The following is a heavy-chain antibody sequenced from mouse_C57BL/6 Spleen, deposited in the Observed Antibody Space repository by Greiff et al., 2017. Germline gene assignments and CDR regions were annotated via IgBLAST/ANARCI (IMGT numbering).Heavy chain of an antibody. V-gene: IGHV5-17*01. D-gene: IGHD3-3*01. CDR2: ISSGSSTS. CDR3: ARRRDSYYFDY. Sequence: EVQGVESGGGLVKPGGSVKLSCAASGFTFSDYGMHWVRQAPEKGLEWVAYISSGSSTSYYADTVKGRYTISRDNAKNTLFLQMTSLRSEDTAMYYCARRRDSYYFDYWGQGTTLTVSS. CDR1: GFTFSDYG. J-gene: IGHJ2*01.